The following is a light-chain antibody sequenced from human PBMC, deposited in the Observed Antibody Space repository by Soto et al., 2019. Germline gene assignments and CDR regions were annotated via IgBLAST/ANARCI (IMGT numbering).Light chain of an antibody. CDR3: QQYFRWPPWT. V-gene: IGKV3-15*01. CDR1: QSVSTD. Sequence: EVLVTQSPATLSVSPGEGVTLSCRASQSVSTDLAWYQQKPGQAPRRLIYGASIRAIGVPDRFSGSGSGTDFTFTISSLQSEDSAIYYCQQYFRWPPWTFGQGTKVEV. CDR2: GAS. J-gene: IGKJ1*01.